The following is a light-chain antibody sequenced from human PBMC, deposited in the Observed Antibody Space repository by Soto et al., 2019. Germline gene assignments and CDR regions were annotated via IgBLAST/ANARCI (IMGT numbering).Light chain of an antibody. Sequence: DIVMTQSPDSLAGSLGGRATINCKPSQSVLYSSNKKNYFAWYQQKPGQPPKLLIYWASTRESGVPDRFSGSGSGTDFTLTISSLQAEDVAVYYCQQYYSTPLTFGGGTKVDIK. CDR2: WAS. CDR1: QSVLYSSNKKNY. CDR3: QQYYSTPLT. J-gene: IGKJ4*01. V-gene: IGKV4-1*01.